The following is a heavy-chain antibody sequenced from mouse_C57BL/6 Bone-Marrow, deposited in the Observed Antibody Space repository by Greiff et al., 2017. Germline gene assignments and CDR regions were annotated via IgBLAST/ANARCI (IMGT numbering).Heavy chain of an antibody. CDR3: ARNSNPWFAY. V-gene: IGHV2-2*01. CDR1: GFSFTSYG. CDR2: IWSGGST. Sequence: QVQLKESGPGLVQPSQSLSITCTVSGFSFTSYGVHWVRQSPGKGLEWLGVIWSGGSTDYYAAFISSLSISKDNSKSQVFFKMNILQADDTAIYYCARNSNPWFAYWGQGTLVTVAA. D-gene: IGHD2-5*01. J-gene: IGHJ3*01.